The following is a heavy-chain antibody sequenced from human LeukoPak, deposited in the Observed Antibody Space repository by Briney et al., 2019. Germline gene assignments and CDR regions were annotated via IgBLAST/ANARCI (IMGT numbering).Heavy chain of an antibody. V-gene: IGHV4-30-4*01. CDR3: AGRIAAAGNFDF. CDR1: GDSVSSGDDY. CDR2: IYYSGNT. Sequence: SQTLSLTCTVSGDSVSSGDDYWSWVRQPPGKGLEWIGYIYYSGNTYYNPSLKSRITIPVDTSKNQFSLKLSSVTAADTAVYYCAGRIAAAGNFDFWGQGTLVTVSS. D-gene: IGHD6-13*01. J-gene: IGHJ4*02.